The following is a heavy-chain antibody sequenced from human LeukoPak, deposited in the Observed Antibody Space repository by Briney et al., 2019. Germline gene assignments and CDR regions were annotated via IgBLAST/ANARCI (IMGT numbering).Heavy chain of an antibody. J-gene: IGHJ4*02. CDR1: GYTFSIYS. V-gene: IGHV3-21*06. Sequence: ASVKVSCKASGYTFSIYSMHWVRQAPGKGLEWVSSISSSNVYIYHADSLQGRFTVSRDNAKNSLYLQMNSLKPEDTAVYYCARVAEAAAFDSWGQGTLVTVSS. CDR3: ARVAEAAAFDS. CDR2: ISSSNVYI. D-gene: IGHD6-13*01.